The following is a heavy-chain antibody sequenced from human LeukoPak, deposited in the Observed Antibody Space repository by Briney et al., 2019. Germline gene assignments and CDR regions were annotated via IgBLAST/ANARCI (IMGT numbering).Heavy chain of an antibody. CDR2: ISWNSGSI. Sequence: GGFLRLSCAASGFTFDDYAMHWVRQAPGKGLEWVSGISWNSGSIGYADSVKGRFTISRDNAKNPLYLQMNSLRAEDTALYYCAKDNVSYGSGSSFDYWGQGTLVTVSS. CDR3: AKDNVSYGSGSSFDY. J-gene: IGHJ4*02. CDR1: GFTFDDYA. V-gene: IGHV3-9*01. D-gene: IGHD3-10*01.